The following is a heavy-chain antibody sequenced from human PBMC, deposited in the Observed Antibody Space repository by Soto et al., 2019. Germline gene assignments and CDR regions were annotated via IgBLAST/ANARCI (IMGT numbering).Heavy chain of an antibody. J-gene: IGHJ1*01. CDR2: ISGSGGST. V-gene: IGHV3-23*01. CDR3: ATSPDYYESSGYIFQH. CDR1: GFTFSSYA. Sequence: EVQLLESGGGLVQPGGSLRLSCAASGFTFSSYAMSWVRQAPGKGLEWVSAISGSGGSTYYADSVKGRFTISRDNSKNTLYLQMNSLRAEDTAVYYCATSPDYYESSGYIFQHWGQGTLVTVSS. D-gene: IGHD3-22*01.